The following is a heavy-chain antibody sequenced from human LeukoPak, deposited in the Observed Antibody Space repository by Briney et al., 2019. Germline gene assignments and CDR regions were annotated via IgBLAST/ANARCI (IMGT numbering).Heavy chain of an antibody. V-gene: IGHV1-18*01. CDR1: GYTFTNYG. CDR2: ISAYTGNT. CDR3: ARSGVGYFYDNTGYYPLDY. D-gene: IGHD3-22*01. Sequence: ASVKVSCTASGYTFTNYGISWVRQAPGQGLEWMGWISAYTGNTNYAQNFQGRVTMTTDTSTSTAFMDLRSLRSDDTAVYYCARSGVGYFYDNTGYYPLDYWGQGTLVTVSS. J-gene: IGHJ4*02.